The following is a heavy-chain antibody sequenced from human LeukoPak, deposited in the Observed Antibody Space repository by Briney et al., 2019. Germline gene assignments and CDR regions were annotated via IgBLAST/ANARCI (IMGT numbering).Heavy chain of an antibody. D-gene: IGHD1-26*01. J-gene: IGHJ4*02. Sequence: GGSLRLPCAASGFTFSSYAMSWVRQAPGKGLEWVSAISGSGGSTYYADSVKGRFTISRDNSKNTLYLQMNSLRAEGTAVYYCAKDHGSGSQIGWGQGTLVTVSS. CDR3: AKDHGSGSQIG. CDR2: ISGSGGST. CDR1: GFTFSSYA. V-gene: IGHV3-23*01.